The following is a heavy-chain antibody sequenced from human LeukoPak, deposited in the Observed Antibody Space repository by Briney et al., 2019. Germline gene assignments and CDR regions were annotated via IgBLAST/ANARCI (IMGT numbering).Heavy chain of an antibody. CDR2: MNPNSGNT. Sequence: ASVKVSCKASGYTFTSYDINWVRQATGQGVEWMGWMNPNSGNTGYAQKFQGRVTMTRNTSISTAYIELSSLRSEDTAVYYCARYSLLGNYYYYYYMDVWGKGTTVTVSS. D-gene: IGHD1-26*01. J-gene: IGHJ6*03. CDR1: GYTFTSYD. V-gene: IGHV1-8*01. CDR3: ARYSLLGNYYYYYYMDV.